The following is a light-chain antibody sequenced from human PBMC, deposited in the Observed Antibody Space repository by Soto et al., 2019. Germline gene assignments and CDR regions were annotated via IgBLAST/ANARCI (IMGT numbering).Light chain of an antibody. CDR1: QSVSSF. Sequence: EIVLTQSPATLSLSPGKRATLSCRASQSVSSFLAWYQQKPGQAPRLLIYDTSSRATGIPARFSGSGSGTDFTLTISSLEPEDFAVYYCQQRGYTFGQGTKLEIK. CDR3: QQRGYT. V-gene: IGKV3-11*01. CDR2: DTS. J-gene: IGKJ2*01.